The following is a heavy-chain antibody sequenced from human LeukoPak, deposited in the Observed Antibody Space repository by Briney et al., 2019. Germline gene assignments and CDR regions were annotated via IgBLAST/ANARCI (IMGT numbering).Heavy chain of an antibody. Sequence: ESGPTLVNPTQTLTLTCTFSGFSLSTSGMCVSWIRQPPGKALEWLARIDWDDDKYYSTSLKTRLTISKDTSKNQVVLTMTNMDPVDTATYYCARLVRGNRPKTNWFDPWGQGTLVTVSS. CDR1: GFSLSTSGMC. J-gene: IGHJ5*02. CDR3: ARLVRGNRPKTNWFDP. V-gene: IGHV2-70*11. D-gene: IGHD3-10*01. CDR2: IDWDDDK.